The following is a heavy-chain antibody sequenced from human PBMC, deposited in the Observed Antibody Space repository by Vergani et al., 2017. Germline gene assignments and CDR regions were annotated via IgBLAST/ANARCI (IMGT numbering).Heavy chain of an antibody. D-gene: IGHD6-19*01. CDR3: AKGGRSEVASTFCAFDI. CDR2: LSASDRRT. J-gene: IGHJ3*02. V-gene: IGHV3-23*01. CDR1: GFTFIMHA. Sequence: EVQLLESGGDLVQPGGSLRLSCAASGFTFIMHAMSWVRQAPGKGLEWVSTLSASDRRTHYADSVKGRFTISRDLSKNTLFLHMNSLRPEDTAVYYCAKGGRSEVASTFCAFDIRGQRTMVTVS.